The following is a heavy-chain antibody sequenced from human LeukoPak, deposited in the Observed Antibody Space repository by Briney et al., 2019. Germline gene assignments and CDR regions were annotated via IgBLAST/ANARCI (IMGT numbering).Heavy chain of an antibody. D-gene: IGHD6-19*01. CDR2: INHSGST. J-gene: IGHJ6*02. V-gene: IGHV4-34*01. CDR1: GGSFSGYY. Sequence: SETLSLTCAVYGGSFSGYYWSWIRQPPGKGLEWIGEINHSGSTNYNPSLKSRVTISVDTSKNQFSLKLSSVTAADTAVYYCARDRIAVAGSNYYYGMDVWGQGTTVTVS. CDR3: ARDRIAVAGSNYYYGMDV.